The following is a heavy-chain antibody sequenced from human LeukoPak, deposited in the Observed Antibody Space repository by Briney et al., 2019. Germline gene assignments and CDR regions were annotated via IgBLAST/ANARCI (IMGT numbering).Heavy chain of an antibody. V-gene: IGHV5-51*01. CDR3: ARHTDKRGYSYGYGYYYYYMDV. Sequence: GESLKISCEGSGYTFTSYWIAWVRQMPGKGLEWMGIIYPGDSDTRYSPSFQGQVTISADKSISTAYLQWSSLKASDTAMYYCARHTDKRGYSYGYGYYYYYMDVWDKGTTVTVSS. CDR1: GYTFTSYW. J-gene: IGHJ6*03. CDR2: IYPGDSDT. D-gene: IGHD5-18*01.